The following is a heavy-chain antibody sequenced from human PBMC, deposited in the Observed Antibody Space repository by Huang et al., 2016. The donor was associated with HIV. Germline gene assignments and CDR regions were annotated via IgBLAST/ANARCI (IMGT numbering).Heavy chain of an antibody. D-gene: IGHD3-22*01. CDR1: GFNFNNYD. V-gene: IGHV1-8*03. CDR3: ARARGFLYDSTGYYSRYYFDS. CDR2: MNPKSGNT. J-gene: IGHJ4*02. Sequence: QVQLVQSGAEVKKPGASVKVSCKASGFNFNNYDFNWVRQASGQGLEWRGRMNPKSGNTGYAQKCQGRVTITRNTSITTAYMELRSLRSEDTAVYYCARARGFLYDSTGYYSRYYFDSWGQGTLVTISS.